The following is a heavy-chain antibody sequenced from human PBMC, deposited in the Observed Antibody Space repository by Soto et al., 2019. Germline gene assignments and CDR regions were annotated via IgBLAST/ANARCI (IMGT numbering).Heavy chain of an antibody. CDR1: GFNFTRYS. CDR3: ARESEDLTSNFDY. J-gene: IGHJ4*02. V-gene: IGHV3-21*06. Sequence: GGSLRLSCAASGFNFTRYSMNWVRQAPGKGLEWVSSISSTTNYIYYGESMKGRFTISRDNGKNSLYLERHSLRAEDTAVYYCARESEDLTSNFDYWGQGALVTVSS. CDR2: ISSTTNYI.